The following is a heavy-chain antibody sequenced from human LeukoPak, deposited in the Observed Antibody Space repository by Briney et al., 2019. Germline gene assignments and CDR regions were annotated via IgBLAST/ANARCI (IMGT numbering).Heavy chain of an antibody. CDR1: GFTFTTYS. J-gene: IGHJ4*02. Sequence: GGSLRLSCAASGFTFTTYSMNWVRQAPGKGLEWVSYISSRSNAIHYADSVKGRFTISRDNAKNSLYLQMNSLRDEDTAVYYCARDFDYGGNSGAWGQGTLVTVSS. CDR3: ARDFDYGGNSGA. CDR2: ISSRSNAI. V-gene: IGHV3-48*02. D-gene: IGHD4-23*01.